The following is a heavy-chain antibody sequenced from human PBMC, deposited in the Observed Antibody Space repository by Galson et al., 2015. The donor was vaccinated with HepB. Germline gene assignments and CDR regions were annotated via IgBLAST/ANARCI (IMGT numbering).Heavy chain of an antibody. D-gene: IGHD6-6*01. V-gene: IGHV1-24*01. CDR3: ATGGDIAARARNYYYGMDV. J-gene: IGHJ6*02. Sequence: SVKVSCKVSGYALTELSMHWVRQAPGKGLEWMGGFDPEDGETIYAQKFQGRVTMTEDTSTDTAYMELSSLRSEDTAVYYCATGGDIAARARNYYYGMDVWGQGTTVTVSS. CDR2: FDPEDGET. CDR1: GYALTELS.